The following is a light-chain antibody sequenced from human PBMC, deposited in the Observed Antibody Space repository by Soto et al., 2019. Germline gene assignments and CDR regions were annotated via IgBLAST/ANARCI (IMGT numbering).Light chain of an antibody. J-gene: IGKJ5*01. V-gene: IGKV3-20*01. CDR2: GAS. Sequence: EVVLTQSPGTLSLSPGCRSTISCRASQSVSRRLAWYQQRPGQSPRLLISGASMRASGVPVRFIGSGSGTDFTLTITRLEPEDFAVYYCQKYGGSPINFGLGTRLEIK. CDR3: QKYGGSPIN. CDR1: QSVSRR.